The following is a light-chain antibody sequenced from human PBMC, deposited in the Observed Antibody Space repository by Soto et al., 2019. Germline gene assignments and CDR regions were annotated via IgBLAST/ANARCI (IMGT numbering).Light chain of an antibody. CDR1: QSVSSNF. Sequence: DIVLTQSPGTLSLSPGERATLSCRASQSVSSNFLAWYQQKPGQAPRLPISGASSRATGIPDRFSGSGSGTDFTLTISRLEPEDFAVYYCQQYGNSPRTFGQGTKVDIK. V-gene: IGKV3-20*01. CDR3: QQYGNSPRT. J-gene: IGKJ1*01. CDR2: GAS.